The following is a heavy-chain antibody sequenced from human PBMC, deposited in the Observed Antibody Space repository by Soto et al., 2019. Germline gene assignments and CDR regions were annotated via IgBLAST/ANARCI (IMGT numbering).Heavy chain of an antibody. CDR2: IYSGGST. CDR1: GFTXXSND. J-gene: IGHJ3*01. Sequence: EVQLVESGGGLIQPGGSLRLSCAASGFTXXSNDMNWVRQAPGKGLEWVSLIYSGGSTYYADSVKGRFTISRDNSKNTLYLQMSXXXXXXXXVXXXATRPLLPGAPWGQGTMVTVSS. CDR3: ATRPLLPGAP. V-gene: IGHV3-53*01. D-gene: IGHD3-22*01.